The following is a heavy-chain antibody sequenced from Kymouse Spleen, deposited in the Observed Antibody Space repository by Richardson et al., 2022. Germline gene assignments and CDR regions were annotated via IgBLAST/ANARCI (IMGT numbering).Heavy chain of an antibody. D-gene: IGHD3-9*01. CDR3: TTASFDDILTGYSGWFDP. J-gene: IGHJ5*02. Sequence: EVQLVESGGGLVKPGGSLRLSCAASGFTFSNAWMSWVRQAPGKGLEWVGRIKSKTDGGTTDYAAPVKGRFTISRDDSKNTLYLQMNSLKTEDTAVYYCTTASFDDILTGYSGWFDPWGQGTLVTVSS. CDR1: GFTFSNAW. CDR2: IKSKTDGGTT. V-gene: IGHV3-15*01.